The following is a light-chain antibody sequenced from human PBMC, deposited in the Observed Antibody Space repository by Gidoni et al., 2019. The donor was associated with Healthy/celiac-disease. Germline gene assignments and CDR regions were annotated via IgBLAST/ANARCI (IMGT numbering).Light chain of an antibody. CDR3: QQYYSTLHT. V-gene: IGKV4-1*01. Sequence: DLVLTQSPDSLAVSLGERATINCKSSQSVLYSSNNKNYLAWYQQKPGQPPKLLIYWASTRESGVPDRFSGSGSGTDFTLTISSLQAEDVAVYYCQQYYSTLHTFGQGTKLEIK. J-gene: IGKJ2*01. CDR1: QSVLYSSNNKNY. CDR2: WAS.